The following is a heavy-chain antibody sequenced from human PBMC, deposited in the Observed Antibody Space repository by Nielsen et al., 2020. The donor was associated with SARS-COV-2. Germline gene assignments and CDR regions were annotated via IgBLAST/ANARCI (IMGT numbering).Heavy chain of an antibody. J-gene: IGHJ4*02. Sequence: GGSLRLSCAASGFNFSSCAMNWVRQAPGKGLEWVSSISARGGSTYYADSVKGRFTISRDNSKNTLYLQVSGLRAEDTALYYCAKEFSVSAGRRLGSFDHWGQGTLVTVSS. D-gene: IGHD1-1*01. CDR2: ISARGGST. CDR1: GFNFSSCA. V-gene: IGHV3-23*01. CDR3: AKEFSVSAGRRLGSFDH.